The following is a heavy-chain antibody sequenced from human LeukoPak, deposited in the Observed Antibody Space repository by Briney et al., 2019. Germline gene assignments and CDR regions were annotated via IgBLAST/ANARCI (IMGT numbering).Heavy chain of an antibody. CDR3: ARVMVGATWRPEFDY. J-gene: IGHJ4*02. CDR2: IYYSGST. Sequence: SETLSLTCAVYGGSFSGYHWSWIRQPPGKGLEWIGYIYYSGSTNYNPSLKSRVTISVDTSKNQFSLKLSSVTAADTAVYYCARVMVGATWRPEFDYWGQGTLVTVSS. V-gene: IGHV4-59*01. D-gene: IGHD1-26*01. CDR1: GGSFSGYH.